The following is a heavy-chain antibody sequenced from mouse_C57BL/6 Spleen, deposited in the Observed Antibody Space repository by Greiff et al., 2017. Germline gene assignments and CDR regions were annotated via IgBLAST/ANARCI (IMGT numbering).Heavy chain of an antibody. V-gene: IGHV1-55*01. D-gene: IGHD1-1*01. J-gene: IGHJ4*01. CDR2: IYPGSGST. Sequence: QVQLKQSGAELVKPGASVKMSCKASGYTFTSYWITWVKQRPGQGLEWIGDIYPGSGSTNYNEKFKSKATLTVDTSSSTAYMQLSSLTSEDSAVYYCARYGSSFYYAMDYWGQGTSVTVSS. CDR1: GYTFTSYW. CDR3: ARYGSSFYYAMDY.